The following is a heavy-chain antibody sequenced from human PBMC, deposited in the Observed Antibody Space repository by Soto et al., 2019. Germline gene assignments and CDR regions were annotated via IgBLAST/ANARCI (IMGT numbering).Heavy chain of an antibody. CDR1: GYTFTKYG. CDR2: ISAYNGNT. J-gene: IGHJ4*02. D-gene: IGHD6-13*01. Sequence: QVQLVQSGAEVKNPGASVKVSCKASGYTFTKYGIGWVRQAPGQGLEWMGWISAYNGNTNYAQKLQGRVTMTTDTSTSTADMELRSLRSDDTAVYYCAREVAAAGGEYDYWGQGTLVTVSS. CDR3: AREVAAAGGEYDY. V-gene: IGHV1-18*01.